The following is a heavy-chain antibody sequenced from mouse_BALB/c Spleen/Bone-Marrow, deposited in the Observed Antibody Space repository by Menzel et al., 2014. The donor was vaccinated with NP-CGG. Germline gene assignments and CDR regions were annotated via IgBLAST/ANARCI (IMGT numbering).Heavy chain of an antibody. D-gene: IGHD2-4*01. CDR3: ARVITTGYYGMDY. CDR1: GYTFTDYT. CDR2: ISTYYGDA. Sequence: VQVVESGAELVRPGVSVKISCKGSGYTFTDYTMHWVKRSHAKSLEWIGVISTYYGDASYNQKFKGKATMTVDKSSSTAYMELARLTSEDSAIYYCARVITTGYYGMDYWGQGTSVTVSS. J-gene: IGHJ4*01. V-gene: IGHV1S137*01.